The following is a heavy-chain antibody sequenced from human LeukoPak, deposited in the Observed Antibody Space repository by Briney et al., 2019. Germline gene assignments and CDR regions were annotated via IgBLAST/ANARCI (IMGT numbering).Heavy chain of an antibody. CDR3: ARGGPYSSVLFDY. J-gene: IGHJ4*02. D-gene: IGHD6-19*01. CDR1: GFTFSSYW. Sequence: GGSLRLSCAASGFTFSSYWMHWVRQAPGKGLVWVSRINSDGSSTSYADSVKGRFTISRDNAKNTLCLQMNSLRAEDTAVYYCARGGPYSSVLFDYWGQGTLVTVSS. V-gene: IGHV3-74*01. CDR2: INSDGSST.